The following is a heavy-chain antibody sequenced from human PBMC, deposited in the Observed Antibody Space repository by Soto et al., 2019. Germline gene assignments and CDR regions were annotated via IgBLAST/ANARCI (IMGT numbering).Heavy chain of an antibody. CDR3: AKKRGATGNWSFEV. Sequence: EVQLLESGGGLAQPGGSLRLSCAASGFIFSGFAMTWVRQAPGKGLEWVSTISNSGDTYYTDSVKGRFTISRDNSKNTLFLQMNSLRAVYTAAYYCAKKRGATGNWSFEVWGRGTLVIVSS. V-gene: IGHV3-23*01. CDR2: ISNSGDT. D-gene: IGHD1-26*01. CDR1: GFIFSGFA. J-gene: IGHJ2*01.